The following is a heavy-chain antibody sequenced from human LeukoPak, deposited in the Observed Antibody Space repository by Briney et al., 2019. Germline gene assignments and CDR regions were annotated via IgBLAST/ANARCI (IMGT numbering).Heavy chain of an antibody. Sequence: PGGSLRLSCAASGFIFSSHAMKWVRQAPGKGLEWVSVISGSGGITYYAATVQGRFAVSKDNSKNTLFLQKSSLRTEETAIYNSAKELNHSTGNWDYWGQGTLVTVSS. J-gene: IGHJ4*02. CDR1: GFIFSSHA. CDR2: ISGSGGIT. CDR3: AKELNHSTGNWDY. D-gene: IGHD3-22*01. V-gene: IGHV3-23*01.